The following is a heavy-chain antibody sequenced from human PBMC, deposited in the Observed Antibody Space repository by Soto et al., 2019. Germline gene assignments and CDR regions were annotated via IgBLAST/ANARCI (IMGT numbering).Heavy chain of an antibody. V-gene: IGHV3-23*01. CDR1: GFTFSSYA. CDR2: ISGSGGST. CDR3: AKELRHRIAAAGPLDY. J-gene: IGHJ4*02. Sequence: VGSLRLSCAASGFTFSSYAMSWVRRAPGKGLEWVSAISGSGGSTYYADSVKGRFTISRDNSKNTLYLQMNSLRAEDTAVYYCAKELRHRIAAAGPLDYWGQGTLVTVSS. D-gene: IGHD6-13*01.